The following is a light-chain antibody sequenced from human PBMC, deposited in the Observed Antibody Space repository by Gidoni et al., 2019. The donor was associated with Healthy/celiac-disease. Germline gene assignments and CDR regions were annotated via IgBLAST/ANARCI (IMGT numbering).Light chain of an antibody. V-gene: IGKV3-20*01. CDR1: QSVSSSY. CDR2: GAS. J-gene: IGKJ1*01. Sequence: ELVLTQSPGTLSLSPGKRATLSCRASQSVSSSYLAWYQQKPGQAPRLLIYGASSRATGIPDRFSGSGSGTDFTLTISRLETEDFAVYYCQQYGSSPPSFGQGTKVEIK. CDR3: QQYGSSPPS.